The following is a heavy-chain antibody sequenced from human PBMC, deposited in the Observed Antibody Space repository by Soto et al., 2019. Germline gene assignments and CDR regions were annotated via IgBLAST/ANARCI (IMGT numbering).Heavy chain of an antibody. Sequence: DVQLMESGGCLVQPGGSLRLSCAASGFTFSYYWMTWVRQAPGKGLEWVANIRREGGEEHYVDSVKGRFSVSRDNAKESLYLQMNSLRIEDTAVYYCARDATYRDSSVYYDVFDIWGQGTMVTVSS. J-gene: IGHJ3*02. CDR3: ARDATYRDSSVYYDVFDI. D-gene: IGHD3-22*01. CDR2: IRREGGEE. V-gene: IGHV3-7*05. CDR1: GFTFSYYW.